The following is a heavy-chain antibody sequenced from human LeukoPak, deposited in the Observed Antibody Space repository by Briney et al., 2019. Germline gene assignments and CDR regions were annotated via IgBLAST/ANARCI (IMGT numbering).Heavy chain of an antibody. J-gene: IGHJ3*02. Sequence: ASVKVSCKASGYTFTSYYMHWVRQAPGQGLEWMGIINPSGGSTSYAQKFQGRVTMTRDTSTSTVYMELSSLRSEDTAVYYCARETQNSYDLRAFDIWGQGTMVTVSS. CDR1: GYTFTSYY. CDR2: INPSGGST. CDR3: ARETQNSYDLRAFDI. V-gene: IGHV1-46*01. D-gene: IGHD5-12*01.